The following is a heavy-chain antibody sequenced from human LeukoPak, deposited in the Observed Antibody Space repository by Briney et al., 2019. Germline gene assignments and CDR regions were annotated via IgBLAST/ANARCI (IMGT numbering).Heavy chain of an antibody. CDR1: GFTFSSYA. CDR2: ISGGGGNT. CDR3: AKEVGSYDHWGYYYGMDV. D-gene: IGHD5-18*01. Sequence: GGSLRLSCAASGFTFSSYAMTWVRQAPGKGLEWVSTISGGGGNTYYADSVRGRFTISRDSSKNTLYLQMNSLRAEDTAVYYCAKEVGSYDHWGYYYGMDVWGQGTTVTVSS. V-gene: IGHV3-23*01. J-gene: IGHJ6*02.